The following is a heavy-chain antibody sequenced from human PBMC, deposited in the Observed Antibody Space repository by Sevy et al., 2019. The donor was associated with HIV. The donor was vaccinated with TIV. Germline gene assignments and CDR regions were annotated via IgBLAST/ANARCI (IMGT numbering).Heavy chain of an antibody. V-gene: IGHV4-59*08. CDR1: GGSITSLY. J-gene: IGHJ4*02. CDR2: IYYIGNT. Sequence: SETLSLTCTVSGGSITSLYWGWIRQPPGKGLEWIANIYYIGNTNYNPSLKSRVTISLDTSKNQFSLRLSSVTAADTAIYDCAGENAWGXGYXWGQGTLVTVSS. CDR3: AGENAWGXGYX. D-gene: IGHD1-26*01.